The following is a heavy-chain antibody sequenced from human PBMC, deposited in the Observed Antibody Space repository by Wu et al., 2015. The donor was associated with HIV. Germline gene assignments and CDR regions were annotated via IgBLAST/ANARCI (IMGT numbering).Heavy chain of an antibody. J-gene: IGHJ6*02. CDR3: ARDVIPAISSDYYGLDV. V-gene: IGHV1-2*02. CDR1: GYTFTDHY. Sequence: QLVQSGAEVTKPGASVSVSCQTSGYTFTDHYIHWVRQAPGQGLEWMGWINPDSSGANLAQFFQGRVTLTRDTSTRTAYMELRGLRSDDTAVYYCARDVIPAISSDYYGLDVWGQGTTVTVSS. CDR2: INPDSSGA. D-gene: IGHD2-2*02.